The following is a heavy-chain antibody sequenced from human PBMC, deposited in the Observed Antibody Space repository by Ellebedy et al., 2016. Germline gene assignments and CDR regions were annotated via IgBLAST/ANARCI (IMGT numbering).Heavy chain of an antibody. J-gene: IGHJ4*02. V-gene: IGHV4-34*01. Sequence: SETLSLTXAVYGGSFSGYYWSWIRQPPGKGLEWIGEINHSGSTNYNPSLKSRVTISVDTSKNQFSLKLSSVTAADTAVYYCARGVSARNFDYWGQGTLVTVSS. CDR3: ARGVSARNFDY. CDR1: GGSFSGYY. CDR2: INHSGST.